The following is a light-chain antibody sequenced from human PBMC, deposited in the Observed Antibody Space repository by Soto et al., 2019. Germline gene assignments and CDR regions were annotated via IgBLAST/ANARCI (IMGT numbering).Light chain of an antibody. J-gene: IGKJ1*01. CDR3: QQYDSSPKT. CDR1: QSVSSSY. CDR2: GAS. V-gene: IGKV3-20*01. Sequence: ESVLTQSPGTLSLSPGERATLSCRASQSVSSSYLAWYQQKPGQAPRLLIYGASSRATGIPDRFSGSGSGTDFTLTISRLEPEDFAVYYCQQYDSSPKTFGQGTKVDIK.